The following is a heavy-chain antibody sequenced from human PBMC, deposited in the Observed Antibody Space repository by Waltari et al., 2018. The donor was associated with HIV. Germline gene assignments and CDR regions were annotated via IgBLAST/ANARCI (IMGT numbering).Heavy chain of an antibody. D-gene: IGHD2-2*01. J-gene: IGHJ4*02. V-gene: IGHV3-33*01. CDR3: ARDSPAFSRGTEELDY. Sequence: QVQLVDSGGGVVQPGKSLRLSCAASGFTFSSYAMHWVRQAPGKGLEWVAVIWHDANNKYYADSVQGRFTISRDNSKNTLYLQMNSLRAEDTALYYCARDSPAFSRGTEELDYWGQGTLVTVSS. CDR2: IWHDANNK. CDR1: GFTFSSYA.